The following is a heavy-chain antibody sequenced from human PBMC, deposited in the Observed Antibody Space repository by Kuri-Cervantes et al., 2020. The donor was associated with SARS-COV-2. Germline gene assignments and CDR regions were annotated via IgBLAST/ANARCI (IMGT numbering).Heavy chain of an antibody. CDR3: ARDGLWFGELY. Sequence: LTCAASGFTFSSYEMNWVRQAPGKGLEWVSYISSSGSTIYYADSVKGRFTISRDNAKNSLYLQMNSLRAEDTAVYYCARDGLWFGELYWGQGTLVTVSS. D-gene: IGHD3-10*01. CDR2: ISSSGSTI. CDR1: GFTFSSYE. V-gene: IGHV3-48*03. J-gene: IGHJ4*02.